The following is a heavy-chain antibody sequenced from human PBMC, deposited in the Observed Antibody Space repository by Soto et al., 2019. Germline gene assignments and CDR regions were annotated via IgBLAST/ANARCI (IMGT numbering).Heavy chain of an antibody. J-gene: IGHJ4*02. CDR2: ISYDGSNK. CDR3: ASNSGSYHYFDY. D-gene: IGHD1-26*01. V-gene: IGHV3-30*03. CDR1: GFTFSSYG. Sequence: QVQLVESGGGVVQPGRSLRLSCAASGFTFSSYGMHWVRQAPGKGLEWVAVISYDGSNKYYADSVKGRFTISRDNSKNTLYLQMNSLRAEDTDVYYCASNSGSYHYFDYWGQGTLVTVSS.